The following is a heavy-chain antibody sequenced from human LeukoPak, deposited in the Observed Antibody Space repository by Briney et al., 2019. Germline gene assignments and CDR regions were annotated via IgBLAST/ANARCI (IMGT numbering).Heavy chain of an antibody. Sequence: PSETLSLTCTVSGYSISSGYYWGWIRQPPGKGLEWIGSIYHSGRTYYNPSLKSRVTMSVDTSKNQFSLKLSSVTAADTAVYFCARGEDFERYYLAYWGQGTLVTVSS. D-gene: IGHD3-9*01. CDR3: ARGEDFERYYLAY. CDR2: IYHSGRT. J-gene: IGHJ4*02. V-gene: IGHV4-38-2*02. CDR1: GYSISSGYY.